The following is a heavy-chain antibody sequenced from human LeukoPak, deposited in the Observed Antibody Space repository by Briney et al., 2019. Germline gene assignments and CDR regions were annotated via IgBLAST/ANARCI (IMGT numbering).Heavy chain of an antibody. CDR2: IRYDGTNG. J-gene: IGHJ4*02. Sequence: PGRSLRLSCAASGFIFSGYGMHWVRQAPGKGLEWLAFIRYDGTNGYYADSVKGRFTVSRDNSRNTLYLQINSLRSEDTAMYYCAKTYSSSWYFDYWGQGTLVTVSS. D-gene: IGHD6-13*01. V-gene: IGHV3-30*02. CDR1: GFIFSGYG. CDR3: AKTYSSSWYFDY.